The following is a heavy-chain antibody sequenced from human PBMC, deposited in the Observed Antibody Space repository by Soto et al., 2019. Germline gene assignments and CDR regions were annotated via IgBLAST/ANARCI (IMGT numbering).Heavy chain of an antibody. CDR3: ARAQDSYYYYGMDI. V-gene: IGHV4-59*13. J-gene: IGHJ6*02. D-gene: IGHD4-4*01. CDR2: ISYSGST. CDR1: GGSISSDY. Sequence: SDTLSLTCTVSGGSISSDYWSWIRQPPGKGLEWIGYISYSGSTNYNPSLKSRVTISVDTSKNQFSLKLSSVTAADTAVYYCARAQDSYYYYGMDIWGQGTTVTVS.